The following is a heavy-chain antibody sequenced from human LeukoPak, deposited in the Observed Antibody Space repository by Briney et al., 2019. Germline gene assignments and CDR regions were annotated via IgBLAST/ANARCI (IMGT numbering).Heavy chain of an antibody. CDR3: ARGLYDFWSGHTMVRGVWYYFDY. CDR2: ISAYNGNT. Sequence: ASVKVSCKASGYTFTSYGISWVRQAPGQGLEWMGWISAYNGNTNYAQKLQGRVTMTTDTSTSTAYMELRSLRSDDTAVYYCARGLYDFWSGHTMVRGVWYYFDYWGQGTLVTVSS. V-gene: IGHV1-18*01. J-gene: IGHJ4*02. CDR1: GYTFTSYG. D-gene: IGHD3-10*01.